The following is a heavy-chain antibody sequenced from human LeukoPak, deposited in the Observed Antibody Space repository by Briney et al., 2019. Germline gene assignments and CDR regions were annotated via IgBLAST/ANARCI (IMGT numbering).Heavy chain of an antibody. CDR3: ARDEKIVGASGQDY. V-gene: IGHV3-7*01. D-gene: IGHD1-26*01. CDR2: IKPDGNEK. J-gene: IGHJ4*02. Sequence: PGGSLRLSCAASGFTFSDYWMTWVRQAPGKGLEWVANIKPDGNEKYYVDSVKGRFTISRDNAKNTLFLQMNSLRAEDTAVYYCARDEKIVGASGQDYWGQGTLVTVSS. CDR1: GFTFSDYW.